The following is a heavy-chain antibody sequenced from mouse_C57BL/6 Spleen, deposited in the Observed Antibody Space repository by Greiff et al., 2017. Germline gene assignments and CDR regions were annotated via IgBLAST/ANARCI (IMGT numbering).Heavy chain of an antibody. V-gene: IGHV1-7*01. CDR3: ARNPDSSGYYYAMDY. CDR2: INPSSGYT. Sequence: QVHVKQSGAELAKPGASVKLSCKASGYTFTSYWMHWVKQRPGQGLEWIGYINPSSGYTKYNQKFKDKATLTADKSSSTSYMQLSSLTYEDSAVYYCARNPDSSGYYYAMDYWGQGTSVTVSS. D-gene: IGHD3-2*02. CDR1: GYTFTSYW. J-gene: IGHJ4*01.